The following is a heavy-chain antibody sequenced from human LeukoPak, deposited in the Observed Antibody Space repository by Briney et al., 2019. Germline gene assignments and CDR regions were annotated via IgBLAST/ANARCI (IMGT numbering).Heavy chain of an antibody. Sequence: GASVKVSCKASGYTFSDYYIHWVRQAPGQGLEWMGWINPNSGGTNYGQKFQGRVTMTRDTSISTAYMELSRLRSDDTAVYYCARGGRLELLVYFYYYMDVWGKGTTVTVSS. V-gene: IGHV1-2*02. J-gene: IGHJ6*03. CDR2: INPNSGGT. D-gene: IGHD1-26*01. CDR3: ARGGRLELLVYFYYYMDV. CDR1: GYTFSDYY.